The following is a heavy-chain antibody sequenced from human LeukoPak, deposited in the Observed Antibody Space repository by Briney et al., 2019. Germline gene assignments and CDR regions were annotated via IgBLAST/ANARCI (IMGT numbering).Heavy chain of an antibody. V-gene: IGHV3-48*04. D-gene: IGHD3-3*01. CDR3: ARGDFWSGSYFDY. J-gene: IGHJ4*02. CDR2: ISSSGSTI. Sequence: GGSLRLSCAASRFTFSSYGMHWVRQAPGKGLEWVSYISSSGSTIYYADSVKGRFTISRDNAKNSLYLQMNSLRAEDTAVYYCARGDFWSGSYFDYWGQGTLVTVSS. CDR1: RFTFSSYG.